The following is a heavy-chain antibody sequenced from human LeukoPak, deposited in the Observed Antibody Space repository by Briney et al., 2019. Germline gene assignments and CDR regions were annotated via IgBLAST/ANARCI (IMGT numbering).Heavy chain of an antibody. J-gene: IGHJ6*03. Sequence: GASLKISYKGSGSSFTSYWIGWVRPLPGKGLEWMGIIYPGDSDNRYSPSFQGQVTISADKSISTAYLQWSSLKASDTAMYYCARQGRYGSHYMDVWGKGTTVTVSS. CDR3: ARQGRYGSHYMDV. CDR1: GSSFTSYW. V-gene: IGHV5-51*01. CDR2: IYPGDSDN. D-gene: IGHD3-10*01.